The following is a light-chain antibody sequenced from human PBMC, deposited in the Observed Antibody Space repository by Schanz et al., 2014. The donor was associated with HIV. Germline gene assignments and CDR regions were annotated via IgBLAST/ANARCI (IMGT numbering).Light chain of an antibody. Sequence: QSALTQPASVSGSPGQSITISCTGTSSDVGGHDFVSWYQQHPGKAPKLMIYDVTNRPSGVSNRFSGSKSGNTASLTISGLQAEDEADYYCSSYAGSSTFVFGGGTKLTVL. J-gene: IGLJ2*01. CDR2: DVT. V-gene: IGLV2-14*03. CDR3: SSYAGSSTFV. CDR1: SSDVGGHDF.